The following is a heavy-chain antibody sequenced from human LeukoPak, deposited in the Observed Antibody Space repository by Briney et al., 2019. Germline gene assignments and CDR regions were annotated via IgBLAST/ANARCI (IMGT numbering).Heavy chain of an antibody. D-gene: IGHD2-2*02. V-gene: IGHV3-21*01. CDR3: ARVVVPAAIPDAFDI. CDR1: GFTFSSYS. CDR2: ISSSSSYI. Sequence: GGSLRLSCAASGFTFSSYSMNWVRQAPGKGLEWVSSISSSSSYIYYADSVKGRFTISRDNAKNSLYLQMNSLRAEDTAVYYCARVVVPAAIPDAFDIWGQGTMVTVSS. J-gene: IGHJ3*02.